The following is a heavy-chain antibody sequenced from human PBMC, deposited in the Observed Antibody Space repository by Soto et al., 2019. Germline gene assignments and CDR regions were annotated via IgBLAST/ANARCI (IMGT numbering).Heavy chain of an antibody. CDR2: IIPIFGTA. Sequence: SVKVSCKASGGTFSSYAISWVRQAPGQGLEWMGGIIPIFGTANYAQKFQGRVTITADESTSTAYMELSSLRSEDTAVYYCARAPYSGYDRYSSGRYGEGGSWFDPWGQGTLVTVSS. J-gene: IGHJ5*02. CDR1: GGTFSSYA. D-gene: IGHD6-19*01. V-gene: IGHV1-69*13. CDR3: ARAPYSGYDRYSSGRYGEGGSWFDP.